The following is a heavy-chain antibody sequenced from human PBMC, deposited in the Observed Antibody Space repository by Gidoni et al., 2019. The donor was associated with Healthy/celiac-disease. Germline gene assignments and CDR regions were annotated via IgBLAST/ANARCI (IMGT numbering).Heavy chain of an antibody. V-gene: IGHV1-69*01. CDR1: GGTFSSYA. Sequence: QVQLVQSGAEVKKPGSSVKVSCKASGGTFSSYAISWVRQAPGQGLEWMGGIIPIFSTANYAQKFQGRVTITADESTSTAYMELSSLRSEDTAVYYCARDGSSSKNYYYYGMDVWGQGTTVTVSS. D-gene: IGHD6-6*01. CDR2: IIPIFSTA. J-gene: IGHJ6*02. CDR3: ARDGSSSKNYYYYGMDV.